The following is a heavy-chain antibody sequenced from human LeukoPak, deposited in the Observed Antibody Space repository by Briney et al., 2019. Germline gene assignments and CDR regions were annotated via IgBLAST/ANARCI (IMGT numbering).Heavy chain of an antibody. CDR1: GGSVSSAAYY. J-gene: IGHJ4*02. V-gene: IGHV4-61*08. CDR2: IYNSDNSGST. Sequence: SETLSLTCTVSGGSVSSAAYYWSWIRQPPGKGLEWIGYIYNSDNSGSTYYNPSLKRRVTISVDTSKNRFSLELTSVTAADTAVYYCARDLRNRRYCSGGTCPGGHWGQGTLVTVSS. D-gene: IGHD2-15*01. CDR3: ARDLRNRRYCSGGTCPGGH.